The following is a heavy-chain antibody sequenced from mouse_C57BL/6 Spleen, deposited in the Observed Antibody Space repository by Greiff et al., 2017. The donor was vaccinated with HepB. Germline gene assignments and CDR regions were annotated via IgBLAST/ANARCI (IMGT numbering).Heavy chain of an antibody. V-gene: IGHV10-1*01. J-gene: IGHJ2*01. CDR2: IRSKSNNYAT. CDR1: GFSFNTYA. Sequence: EVKLVESGGGLVQPKGSLKLSCAASGFSFNTYAMNWVRQAPGKGLEWVARIRSKSNNYATYYADSVKDRFTISRDDSESMLYLQMNNLKTEDTAMYYCVRHALYGYDFDYWGQGTTLTVSS. CDR3: VRHALYGYDFDY. D-gene: IGHD2-2*01.